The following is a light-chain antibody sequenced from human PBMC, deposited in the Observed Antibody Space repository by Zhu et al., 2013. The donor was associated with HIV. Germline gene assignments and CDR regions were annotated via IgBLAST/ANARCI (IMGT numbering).Light chain of an antibody. V-gene: IGLV1-51*01. CDR3: GTWDSSLGVGV. Sequence: ELTQPPSVSAAPGQKVTISCSGTSSNLGTNYVSWYQQLPGTAPKLVIYDNNRRPSGIPARFSGSKSGTSATLGITGLQTGDEADYYCGTWDSSLGVGVFGGGTRVTVL. J-gene: IGLJ2*01. CDR2: DNN. CDR1: SSNLGTNY.